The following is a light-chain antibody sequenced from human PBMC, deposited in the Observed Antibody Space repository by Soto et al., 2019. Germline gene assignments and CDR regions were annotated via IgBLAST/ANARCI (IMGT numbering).Light chain of an antibody. Sequence: DIQFTQSPSFLSASGGDRVTISCRASNSISSYLAWFQQKPGQAPKVLIYAASILQGGVPSRFSGSGSGTEFTLTISSLQPEDFATYYCQQLNSYPLTFGGGTKVEIK. V-gene: IGKV1-9*01. CDR1: NSISSY. J-gene: IGKJ4*01. CDR2: AAS. CDR3: QQLNSYPLT.